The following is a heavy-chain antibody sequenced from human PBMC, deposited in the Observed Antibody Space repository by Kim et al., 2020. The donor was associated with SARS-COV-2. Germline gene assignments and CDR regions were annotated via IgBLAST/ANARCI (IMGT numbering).Heavy chain of an antibody. J-gene: IGHJ4*02. D-gene: IGHD6-19*01. CDR1: GGSISSYY. Sequence: SETLSLTCTVSGGSISSYYWSWIRQPPGKGLEWIGYIYYSGSTNYNPSLKSRVTISVDTSKNQFSLKLSSVTAADTAVYYCARGGSSGPAAWGYWGQGTL. V-gene: IGHV4-59*01. CDR3: ARGGSSGPAAWGY. CDR2: IYYSGST.